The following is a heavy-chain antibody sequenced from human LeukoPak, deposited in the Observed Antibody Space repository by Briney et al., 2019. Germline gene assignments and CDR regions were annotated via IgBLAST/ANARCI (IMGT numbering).Heavy chain of an antibody. CDR2: IDHTGRT. CDR1: GDSISMHY. CDR3: ARGRVSSSSWSSTYYYYFYMDV. V-gene: IGHV4-59*11. J-gene: IGHJ6*03. Sequence: PSETLSLTCSVSGDSISMHYWSWIRQPPGKRLEWSGYIDHTGRTNYNPSLNSRVTISRDTSKNHFSLELSSVTAADTAVYFCARGRVSSSSWSSTYYYYFYMDVWGKGTTVTVSS. D-gene: IGHD6-13*01.